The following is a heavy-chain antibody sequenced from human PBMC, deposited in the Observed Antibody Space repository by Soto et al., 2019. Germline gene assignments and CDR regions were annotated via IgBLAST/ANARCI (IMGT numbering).Heavy chain of an antibody. Sequence: EVQLVESGGGLVQPGGSLRLSCAASGFTFSSYWMHWVRQAPGEGLVWVSRINSDESSTSYADSVKGRFTISRDNAKNTLDLQMNSLRVEDTAVYYCASTVTMVRGHGMDVWGQGTTVTVSS. J-gene: IGHJ6*02. CDR1: GFTFSSYW. CDR2: INSDESST. D-gene: IGHD3-10*01. CDR3: ASTVTMVRGHGMDV. V-gene: IGHV3-74*01.